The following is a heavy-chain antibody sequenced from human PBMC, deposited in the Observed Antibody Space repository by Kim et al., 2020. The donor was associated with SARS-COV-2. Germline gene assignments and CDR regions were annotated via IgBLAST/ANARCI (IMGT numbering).Heavy chain of an antibody. CDR3: ARIGSGSISGMDV. CDR2: ISTSGTTI. J-gene: IGHJ6*02. CDR1: GFTFSDFY. V-gene: IGHV3-11*04. Sequence: GGSLRLSCAVSGFTFSDFYMSWIRQAPGKGLEWVSYISTSGTTINYADSVEGRFTISRDNAKKSVYLQMNSLRADDTAVYYCARIGSGSISGMDVWGQGTTVTVSS. D-gene: IGHD3-10*01.